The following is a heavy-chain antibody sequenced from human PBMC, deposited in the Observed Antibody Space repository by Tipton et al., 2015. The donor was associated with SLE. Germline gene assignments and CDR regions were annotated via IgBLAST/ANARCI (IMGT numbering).Heavy chain of an antibody. D-gene: IGHD3-10*01. CDR2: ISTYNGNT. J-gene: IGHJ6*02. Sequence: QLVQSGAEVKKPGASVKVSCKASGYTFTSYGISWVRQAPGQGLEWMGWISTYNGNTHYAQNLQGRVTMTTYTSTSTAYMELRSLRSDDTAVYYCAREVYSGSYYCYYGMDVWGQGTTVTISS. CDR3: AREVYSGSYYCYYGMDV. V-gene: IGHV1-18*01. CDR1: GYTFTSYG.